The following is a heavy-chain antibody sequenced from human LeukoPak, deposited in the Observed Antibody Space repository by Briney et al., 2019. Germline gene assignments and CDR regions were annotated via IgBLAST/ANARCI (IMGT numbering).Heavy chain of an antibody. J-gene: IGHJ1*01. D-gene: IGHD2-2*01. CDR3: ASAPPYCNSTSCSPGEYFQH. Sequence: GESLKISCKGSGYSFTSYWIGWVRQMPGKGLEWMGIIYPGDSDTRYSPSFQGQVTISADKSISTAYLQWSSLKASDTAMYYCASAPPYCNSTSCSPGEYFQHWGQGTLVTVSS. CDR1: GYSFTSYW. V-gene: IGHV5-51*01. CDR2: IYPGDSDT.